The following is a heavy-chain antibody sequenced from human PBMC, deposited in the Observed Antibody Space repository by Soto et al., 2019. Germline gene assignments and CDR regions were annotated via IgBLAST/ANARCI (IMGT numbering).Heavy chain of an antibody. V-gene: IGHV4-61*01. CDR3: ARDHKYYDFWSGYPDAFDI. CDR1: GGSVSSGSYY. CDR2: IYYSGST. Sequence: PSETLSLTCTVSGGSVSSGSYYWSWIRQPPGKGLEWIGYIYYSGSTNYNPSLKSRVTISVDTSKNQFSLKLSSVTAADTAVYYCARDHKYYDFWSGYPDAFDIWGQGTMVTVSS. J-gene: IGHJ3*02. D-gene: IGHD3-3*01.